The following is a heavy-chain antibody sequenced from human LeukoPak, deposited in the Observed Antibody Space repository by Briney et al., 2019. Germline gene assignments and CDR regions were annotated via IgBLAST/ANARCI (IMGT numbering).Heavy chain of an antibody. D-gene: IGHD5-12*01. Sequence: QPGRSLRLSCTGSGFTFGDYGMSWVRQAPGKGLEWVGFIRDKSYSGATEYAASVKGRFTISRDDSKRLAYLQMNSLKIEDTAVYFCTRDRGYSGYALYDLWGQGTLVTVSS. CDR3: TRDRGYSGYALYDL. J-gene: IGHJ4*02. CDR1: GFTFGDYG. CDR2: IRDKSYSGAT. V-gene: IGHV3-49*04.